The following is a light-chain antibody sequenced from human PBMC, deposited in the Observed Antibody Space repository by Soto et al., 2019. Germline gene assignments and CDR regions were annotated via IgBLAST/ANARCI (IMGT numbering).Light chain of an antibody. CDR2: DVV. CDR1: SSEVGGYNS. J-gene: IGLJ1*01. V-gene: IGLV2-14*03. CDR3: SSFTSSMTNV. Sequence: QSVLTQPASVSGSPGESITISCTGTSSEVGGYNSVSWYQHHPGKAPKLILYDVVDRPSGVFYRFSGSKSGNTASLTISGLQAADEADYFCSSFTSSMTNVFGSGTKVTVL.